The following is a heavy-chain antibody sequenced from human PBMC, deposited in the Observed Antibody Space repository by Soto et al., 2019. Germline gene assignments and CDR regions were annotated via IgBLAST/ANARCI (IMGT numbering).Heavy chain of an antibody. CDR1: GGSSSSSNW. J-gene: IGHJ5*02. D-gene: IGHD3-10*01. CDR2: IYHSGST. Sequence: SETLSLTCAVSGGSSSSSNWWSWVRQPQGKGLEWIGEIYHSGSTNYNPSLKSRVTISVDKSKNQFSLKLSSVTAADTAVYYCARGGASSGSYYTPRLYNWFDPWGQGTLVTVS. CDR3: ARGGASSGSYYTPRLYNWFDP. V-gene: IGHV4-4*02.